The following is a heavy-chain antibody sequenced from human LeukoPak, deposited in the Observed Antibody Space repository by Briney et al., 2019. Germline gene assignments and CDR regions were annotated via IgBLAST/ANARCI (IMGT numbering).Heavy chain of an antibody. Sequence: ASVTVSCKASGYTFTGYYMHWVRQAPGQGREWMGWINPNSGGTNYAQKFQGWVTMTRDTSISTAYMELSRLRSDDTAVYYCARDRGYGSGFDPWGQGTLVTVSS. CDR1: GYTFTGYY. D-gene: IGHD3-10*01. J-gene: IGHJ5*02. CDR3: ARDRGYGSGFDP. CDR2: INPNSGGT. V-gene: IGHV1-2*04.